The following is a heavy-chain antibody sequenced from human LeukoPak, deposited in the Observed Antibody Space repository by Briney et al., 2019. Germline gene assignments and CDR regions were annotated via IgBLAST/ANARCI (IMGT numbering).Heavy chain of an antibody. J-gene: IGHJ4*02. CDR1: GGPISSSSYY. CDR3: ARDGLRLGELSSYPFDY. Sequence: PSETLSLTCTVSGGPISSSSYYWGWIRQPPGKGLEWIGSIYYSGSTYYNPSLKSRVTISVDTSKNQFSLKLSSVTAADTAVYYCARDGLRLGELSSYPFDYWGQGTLVTVSS. CDR2: IYYSGST. D-gene: IGHD3-16*02. V-gene: IGHV4-39*07.